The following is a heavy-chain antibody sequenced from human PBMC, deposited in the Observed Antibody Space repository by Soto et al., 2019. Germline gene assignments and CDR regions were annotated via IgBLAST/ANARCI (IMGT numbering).Heavy chain of an antibody. CDR2: IYHSGST. Sequence: SETLSLTCAVSGGSISSSNWWSWVRQPPGKGLEWIGEIYHSGSTNYNPSLKSRVTISVDKSKNQFSLKLSSVTAADTAVYYCARDLFVDTAMVKEGEDYYYYGMDVWGQGTTVTVSS. CDR1: GGSISSSNW. CDR3: ARDLFVDTAMVKEGEDYYYYGMDV. D-gene: IGHD5-18*01. V-gene: IGHV4-4*02. J-gene: IGHJ6*02.